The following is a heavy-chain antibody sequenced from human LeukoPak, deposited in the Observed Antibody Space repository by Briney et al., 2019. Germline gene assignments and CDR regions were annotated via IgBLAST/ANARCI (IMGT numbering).Heavy chain of an antibody. J-gene: IGHJ3*02. V-gene: IGHV3-53*01. D-gene: IGHD1-26*01. CDR1: GFTVSSNY. CDR2: IYSGGST. Sequence: GGSLRLSCAASGFTVSSNYMSLVRQAPGKGLEWVSIIYSGGSTFYADSVKGRFTISRDNSKNTLYLQMNSLRAEDTAVYYCARGGSYLSAFDIWGQGTMVTVSS. CDR3: ARGGSYLSAFDI.